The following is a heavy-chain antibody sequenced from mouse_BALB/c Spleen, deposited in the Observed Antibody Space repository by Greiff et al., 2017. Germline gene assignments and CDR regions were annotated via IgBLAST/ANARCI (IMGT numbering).Heavy chain of an antibody. D-gene: IGHD4-1*01. CDR1: GYAFSSYW. V-gene: IGHV1-80*01. CDR3: ARRWDGFAY. CDR2: IYPGDGDT. J-gene: IGHJ3*01. Sequence: QVQLQQSGAELVRPGSSVKISCKASGYAFSSYWTNWVKQRPGQGLEWIGQIYPGDGDTNYNGKFKGKATLTADKSSSTAYMQLSSLTSEDSAVYFCARRWDGFAYWGQGTLVTVSA.